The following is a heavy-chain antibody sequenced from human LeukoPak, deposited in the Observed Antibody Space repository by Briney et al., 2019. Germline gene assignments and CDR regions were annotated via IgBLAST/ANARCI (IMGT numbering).Heavy chain of an antibody. CDR2: ISGDGGST. D-gene: IGHD1-26*01. Sequence: GGSLRLSCAASGFTFDDYAMYWVRQAPGKGLEWVSLISGDGGSTYYADSVKGRFTISGDNSKNSLYLQMNSLRTEDTALYYCAKDSGSQDYYYYYGMDVWGQGTTVTVSS. V-gene: IGHV3-43*02. CDR3: AKDSGSQDYYYYYGMDV. J-gene: IGHJ6*02. CDR1: GFTFDDYA.